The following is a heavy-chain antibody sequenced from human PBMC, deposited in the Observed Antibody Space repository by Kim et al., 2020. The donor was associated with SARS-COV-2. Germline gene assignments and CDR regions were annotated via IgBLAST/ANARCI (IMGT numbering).Heavy chain of an antibody. CDR1: GFTFSNAW. CDR3: TTWNYDYVWGSYRVY. Sequence: GGSLRLSCAASGFTFSNAWMSWVRQAPGKGLEWVGRIKSKTDGGTTDYAAPVKGRFTISRDDSKNTLYLQMNSLKTEDTAVYYCTTWNYDYVWGSYRVYWGEGTLVTVSS. D-gene: IGHD3-16*02. J-gene: IGHJ4*02. CDR2: IKSKTDGGTT. V-gene: IGHV3-15*01.